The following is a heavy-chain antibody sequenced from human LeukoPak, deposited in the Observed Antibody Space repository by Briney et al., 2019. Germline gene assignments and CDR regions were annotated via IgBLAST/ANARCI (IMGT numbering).Heavy chain of an antibody. CDR3: ARHLGYCSGGSCYEYYYYYMDV. CDR2: INHSGST. D-gene: IGHD2-15*01. CDR1: GGSFSGYY. J-gene: IGHJ6*03. V-gene: IGHV4-34*01. Sequence: SETLSLTCAVYGGSFSGYYWSWIRQPPGKGLEWIGEINHSGSTYYNPSLKSRVTISVDTSKNQFSLKLSSVTAADTAVYYCARHLGYCSGGSCYEYYYYYMDVWGKGTTVTVSS.